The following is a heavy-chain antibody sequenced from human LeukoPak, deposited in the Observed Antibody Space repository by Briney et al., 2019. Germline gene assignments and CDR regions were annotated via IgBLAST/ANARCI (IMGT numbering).Heavy chain of an antibody. J-gene: IGHJ3*02. Sequence: PGGSLRLSCAASGFTFSSYSMNWVRQAPWKGLEWVSSISSSSSYIYYADSVKGRFTISRDNAKNSLYLQMNSLRAEDTAVYYCARGLWFGEPSDAFDIWGQGTMVTVSS. CDR1: GFTFSSYS. CDR2: ISSSSSYI. CDR3: ARGLWFGEPSDAFDI. V-gene: IGHV3-21*01. D-gene: IGHD3-10*01.